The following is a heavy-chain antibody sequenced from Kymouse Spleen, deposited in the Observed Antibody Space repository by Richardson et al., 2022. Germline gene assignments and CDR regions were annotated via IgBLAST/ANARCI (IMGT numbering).Heavy chain of an antibody. CDR2: IWYDGSNK. Sequence: QVQLVESGGGVVQPGRSLRLSCAASGFTFSSYGMHWVRQAPGKGLEWVAVIWYDGSNKYYADSVKGRFTISRDNSKNTLYLQMNSLRAEDTAVYYCARDRITGTVNWFDPWGQGTLVTVSS. CDR3: ARDRITGTVNWFDP. D-gene: IGHD1-20*01,IGHD1-7*01. CDR1: GFTFSSYG. V-gene: IGHV3-33*01. J-gene: IGHJ5*02.